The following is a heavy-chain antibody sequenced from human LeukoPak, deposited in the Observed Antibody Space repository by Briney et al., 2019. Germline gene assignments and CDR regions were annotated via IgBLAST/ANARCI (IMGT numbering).Heavy chain of an antibody. D-gene: IGHD3-10*01. J-gene: IGHJ4*02. CDR2: INHSGGT. CDR1: GGSFSGYY. Sequence: SETLSLTCAVYGGSFSGYYWSWIRQPPGKGLEWIGEINHSGGTNYNPSLKSRVTISVDTSKNQFSLKLSSVTAADTAVYYCARATLWFGEFNYWGQGTLVTVSS. CDR3: ARATLWFGEFNY. V-gene: IGHV4-34*01.